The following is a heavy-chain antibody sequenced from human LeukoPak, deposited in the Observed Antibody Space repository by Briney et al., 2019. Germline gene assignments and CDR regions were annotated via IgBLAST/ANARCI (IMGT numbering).Heavy chain of an antibody. Sequence: PSETLSLTCTVSGGSISGYYWSWIRQPAGKGLEWIGRIYSSGSTNSNPSLRSRVTMSVDTSKNQFSLKLSSVTAADTAVYYCARDGYYDSSGYPHDAFDIWGQGTMVTVSS. CDR2: IYSSGST. D-gene: IGHD3-22*01. J-gene: IGHJ3*02. V-gene: IGHV4-4*07. CDR1: GGSISGYY. CDR3: ARDGYYDSSGYPHDAFDI.